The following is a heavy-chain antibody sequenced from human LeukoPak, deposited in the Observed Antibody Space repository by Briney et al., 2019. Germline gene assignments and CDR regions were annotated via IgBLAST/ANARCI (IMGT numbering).Heavy chain of an antibody. V-gene: IGHV3-74*01. CDR2: TNSDGTST. D-gene: IGHD3-22*01. J-gene: IGHJ4*02. CDR1: GFTFSSYA. CDR3: ARDQYYFDSSGYYPGHYFDY. Sequence: GGSLRLSCAASGFTFSSYAMHWVRQAPGKGLEWVSRTNSDGTSTSYADSVKGRFTISRDNAKNTLYLQMNSLRAEDTAVYYCARDQYYFDSSGYYPGHYFDYWGQGTLATVSS.